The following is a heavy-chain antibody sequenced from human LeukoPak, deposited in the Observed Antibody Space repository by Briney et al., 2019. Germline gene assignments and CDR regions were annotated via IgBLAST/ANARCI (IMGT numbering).Heavy chain of an antibody. J-gene: IGHJ4*02. CDR3: ARRADYFSTTGYDKFDY. CDR2: LYYSGGT. D-gene: IGHD3-9*01. V-gene: IGHV4-59*08. Sequence: SETLSLTCTVSGGSITGYYWSWIRQPPGKGLEWIGYLYYSGGTDYNSSLKNRVTTSVDTSKNQFAQKLRFVTAADTAVYYCARRADYFSTTGYDKFDYWGQGSLVTVSS. CDR1: GGSITGYY.